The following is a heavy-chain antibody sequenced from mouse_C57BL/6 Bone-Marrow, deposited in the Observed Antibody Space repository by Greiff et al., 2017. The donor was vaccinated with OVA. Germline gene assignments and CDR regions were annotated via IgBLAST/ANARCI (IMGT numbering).Heavy chain of an antibody. Sequence: VQLQPSGAELVRPGASVKLSFSASGFTFHVYFLPWVKQRPEQGLAWIGRIDPEDGDTEYAPKFQGKATMTADTSSNTAYLQLSSLTSEDTAVYYCTTHSNPYWGQGTTLTVSS. CDR2: IDPEDGDT. D-gene: IGHD2-5*01. CDR3: TTHSNPY. V-gene: IGHV14-1*01. J-gene: IGHJ2*01. CDR1: GFTFHVYF.